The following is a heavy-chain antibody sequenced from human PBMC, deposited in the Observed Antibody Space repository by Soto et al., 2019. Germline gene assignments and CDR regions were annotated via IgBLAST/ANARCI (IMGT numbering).Heavy chain of an antibody. CDR2: INHSGST. CDR1: GGSFSGYY. CDR3: ARSASYDSSGYPT. Sequence: SETLSLTCAVYGGSFSGYYWSWIRQPPGKGLEWIGEINHSGSTNYNPSLKSRVTISVDTSKNQFSLKLSSVTAADTAVYYCARSASYDSSGYPTWGQGTLVTVSS. D-gene: IGHD3-22*01. V-gene: IGHV4-34*01. J-gene: IGHJ5*02.